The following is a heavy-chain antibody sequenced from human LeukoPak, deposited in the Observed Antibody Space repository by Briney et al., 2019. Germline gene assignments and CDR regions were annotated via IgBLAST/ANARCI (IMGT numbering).Heavy chain of an antibody. Sequence: GGSLRLSCAASGFTFSSYGMHWVRQAPGKGLEWVAVIWYDGSNKYYADSVKGRFTISRDNSKNTLYLQMNSLRAEDTAVYYCAKDTAMVFGYFDYWGQGTLVTVSS. CDR1: GFTFSSYG. V-gene: IGHV3-30*02. CDR3: AKDTAMVFGYFDY. D-gene: IGHD5-18*01. CDR2: IWYDGSNK. J-gene: IGHJ4*02.